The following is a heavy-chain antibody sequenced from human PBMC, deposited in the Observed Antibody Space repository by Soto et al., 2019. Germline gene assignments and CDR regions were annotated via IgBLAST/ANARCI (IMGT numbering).Heavy chain of an antibody. J-gene: IGHJ4*02. CDR3: ARGSHDSSGYPRHDY. D-gene: IGHD3-22*01. V-gene: IGHV4-31*03. CDR2: IYYSGST. Sequence: QVQLQESGPGLVKPSQTLSLTCTVSGGSISSGGYYWSWIRQHPGKGLEWIGYIYYSGSTYYNPSPKSRVTISVDTSKNQFSLKLSSVTAADTAVYYCARGSHDSSGYPRHDYWGQGTLVTVSS. CDR1: GGSISSGGYY.